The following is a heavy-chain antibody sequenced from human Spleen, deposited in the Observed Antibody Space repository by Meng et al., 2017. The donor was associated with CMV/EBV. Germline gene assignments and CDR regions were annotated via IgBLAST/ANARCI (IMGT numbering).Heavy chain of an antibody. CDR2: INPNSGGT. Sequence: ASVKVSCKASGYTFTGYYMHWVRQAHGQGLEWMGWINPNSGGTNYAQKFQGRVTMTRDTSISTAYMELSRLRSDDTAVYYCARAPPALYYYGSGSLYYGMDVWGQGTTVTVSS. J-gene: IGHJ6*02. CDR1: GYTFTGYY. CDR3: ARAPPALYYYGSGSLYYGMDV. V-gene: IGHV1-2*02. D-gene: IGHD3-10*01.